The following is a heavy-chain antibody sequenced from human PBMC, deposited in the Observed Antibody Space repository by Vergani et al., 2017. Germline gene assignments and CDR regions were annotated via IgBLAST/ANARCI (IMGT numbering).Heavy chain of an antibody. CDR1: GFSFGSYG. J-gene: IGHJ4*02. D-gene: IGHD3-10*01. CDR3: ASGLRFGEFTFDY. V-gene: IGHV3-48*04. Sequence: VQLVESGGGVVQSGTSLRLSCAASGFSFGSYGMHWVRQSPGKGLEWVSYIRSASSATYYADSVKGRFTISRDNAKDSVYLQMSSLRAEDTAVYYCASGLRFGEFTFDYWGQGILVTVSS. CDR2: IRSASSAT.